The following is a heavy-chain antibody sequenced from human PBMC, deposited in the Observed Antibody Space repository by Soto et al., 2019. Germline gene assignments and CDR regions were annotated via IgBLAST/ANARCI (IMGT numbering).Heavy chain of an antibody. J-gene: IGHJ6*02. CDR1: GFTVSSNY. V-gene: IGHV3-53*02. CDR2: LYRGDTT. CDR3: ARPYDYTFPSGMDV. D-gene: IGHD4-4*01. Sequence: EVQLVETGGGLIQPGGSLRLSCAASGFTVSSNYMSWVRQAPGKGLEWVSVLYRGDTTYYADSVTGRFTISRDTSKKTVYLQMNSLRAEDTAVYYCARPYDYTFPSGMDVLGQGTTVTVSS.